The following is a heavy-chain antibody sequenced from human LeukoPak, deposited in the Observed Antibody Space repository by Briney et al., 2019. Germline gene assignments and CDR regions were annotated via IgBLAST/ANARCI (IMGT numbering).Heavy chain of an antibody. CDR2: ISAYNGNT. Sequence: ASVKVSCKASGYTFTSYGISRVRQAPGQGLEWMGWISAYNGNTNNAQKLQGRVTMTTDTSTSTAYMELRSLRSDDTAVYYCARSRGGYCSGGSCYSRGSVYAFDIWGQGTMVTVSS. V-gene: IGHV1-18*01. CDR3: ARSRGGYCSGGSCYSRGSVYAFDI. CDR1: GYTFTSYG. D-gene: IGHD2-15*01. J-gene: IGHJ3*02.